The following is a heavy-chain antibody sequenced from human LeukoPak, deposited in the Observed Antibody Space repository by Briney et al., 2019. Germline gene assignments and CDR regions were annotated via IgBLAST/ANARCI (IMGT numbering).Heavy chain of an antibody. D-gene: IGHD5-18*01. V-gene: IGHV3-11*03. Sequence: GGSLRLSCAASGFTFSSYAMSWVRQAPGKGLEWVSFIISSSSYTNYADSVKGRFTISRDNAKNSLYLQMNSLRAEDTAVYYCARGGIQLCSVLDYWGQGTLVTVSS. CDR3: ARGGIQLCSVLDY. CDR1: GFTFSSYA. CDR2: IISSSSYT. J-gene: IGHJ4*02.